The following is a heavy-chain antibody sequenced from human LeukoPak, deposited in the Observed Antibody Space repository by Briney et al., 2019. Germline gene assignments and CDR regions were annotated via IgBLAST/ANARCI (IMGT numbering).Heavy chain of an antibody. D-gene: IGHD1-26*01. Sequence: PSETLSLTCTVSGYSISSGYYWGWIRQPPGKGLEWIGSIYYSGSTYYNPSLKSRVTISVDTSKNQFSLKLSSVTAADTAVYYCARGAQWEPYFDYWGQGTLVTVSS. CDR2: IYYSGST. CDR3: ARGAQWEPYFDY. J-gene: IGHJ4*02. V-gene: IGHV4-38-2*02. CDR1: GYSISSGYY.